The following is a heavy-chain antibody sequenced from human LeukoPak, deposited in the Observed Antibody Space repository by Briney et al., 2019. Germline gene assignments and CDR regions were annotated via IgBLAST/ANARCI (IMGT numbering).Heavy chain of an antibody. CDR1: GFTFSSYA. CDR3: ARDLTRFRVIVD. Sequence: PGGSLRLSCAASGFTFSSYAMHWVRQAPGKGLEWVAVISYDGSNKYYADSVKGRFTISRDNSKNTLYLQMNSLRAEDTAVYYCARDLTRFRVIVDWGQGTLVTVSS. CDR2: ISYDGSNK. V-gene: IGHV3-30-3*01. J-gene: IGHJ4*02. D-gene: IGHD3-16*02.